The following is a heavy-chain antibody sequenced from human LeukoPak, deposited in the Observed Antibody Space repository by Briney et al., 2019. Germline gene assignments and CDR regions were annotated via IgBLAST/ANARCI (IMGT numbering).Heavy chain of an antibody. J-gene: IGHJ5*02. V-gene: IGHV4-59*08. CDR2: IYYSGST. CDR3: ARHAAVEGSSGWSPLWWFDP. D-gene: IGHD6-19*01. CDR1: GGSISSYY. Sequence: SETLSLTCTVSGGSISSYYWSWIRQPPGKGLEWIGYIYYSGSTNYNPSLKSRDTISVDTSKSQFSLKLSSVTAADTAVYYCARHAAVEGSSGWSPLWWFDPWGQGTLVTVSS.